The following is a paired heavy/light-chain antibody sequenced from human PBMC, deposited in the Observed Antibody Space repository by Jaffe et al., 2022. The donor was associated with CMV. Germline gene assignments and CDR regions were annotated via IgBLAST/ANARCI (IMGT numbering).Light chain of an antibody. J-gene: IGKJ2*01. CDR2: AAS. CDR1: PSLGSNY. Sequence: EIVLTQSPGTLSLSPGERATLSCRASPSLGSNYLAWYQHKPGQAPRLLIYAASSRATGVPDRFSGSRSGTDFTLTINRMEPEDFAVYYCQQYGGSLMYTFGQGTKLEI. V-gene: IGKV3-20*01. CDR3: QQYGGSLMYT.
Heavy chain of an antibody. CDR2: ITGIGNNG. Sequence: EVQLLESGGGSVRPGGSLRLSCGASGFTFNSYGMTWVRQAPGKGLEWIAGITGIGNNGYYADSVKGRFIVSRDNSKNTLYLQMNNLRVEDTAVYYCAKREGSSWYRGELEHWGQGTLVTVSS. J-gene: IGHJ4*02. CDR1: GFTFNSYG. D-gene: IGHD6-13*01. V-gene: IGHV3-23*01. CDR3: AKREGSSWYRGELEH.